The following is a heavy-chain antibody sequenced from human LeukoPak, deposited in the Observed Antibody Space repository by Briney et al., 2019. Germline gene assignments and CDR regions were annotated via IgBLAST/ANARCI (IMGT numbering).Heavy chain of an antibody. D-gene: IGHD2-2*01. CDR1: GYTFTNYG. J-gene: IGHJ1*01. V-gene: IGHV1-18*01. Sequence: ASVKVSCKASGYTFTNYGISWVRQAPGQGLEWMGWISAYNGNTNYAQKLQGRVTMTTDTSTSTAYMELRSLRSDDTAVYYCARDSEGAYCSSTSCYLHFQHWGQGTLVTVSS. CDR2: ISAYNGNT. CDR3: ARDSEGAYCSSTSCYLHFQH.